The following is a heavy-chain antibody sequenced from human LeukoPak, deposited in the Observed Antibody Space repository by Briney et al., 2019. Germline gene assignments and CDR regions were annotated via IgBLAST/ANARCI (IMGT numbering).Heavy chain of an antibody. CDR2: VHSGDNS. CDR3: ARGGAHSPSHDYFYHFMDV. J-gene: IGHJ6*03. D-gene: IGHD6-13*01. Sequence: PSETLSLTCTVSGGSTSGYYWSWIRQPAGKGLEWIGRVHSGDNSDSIPSLNSRLAMSLDTSKSRFSLKLTSVTAADTAVYYCARGGAHSPSHDYFYHFMDVWGKGTTVTVSS. V-gene: IGHV4-4*07. CDR1: GGSTSGYY.